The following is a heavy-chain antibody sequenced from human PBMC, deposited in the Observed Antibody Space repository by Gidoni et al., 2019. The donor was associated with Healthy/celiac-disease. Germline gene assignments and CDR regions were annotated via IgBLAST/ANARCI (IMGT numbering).Heavy chain of an antibody. Sequence: QVQLVESGGGVVQPGRSLRLSCAASGFTFSSYGMHWVRQAPGMGLEGWEVIWYDGSNKYDADSGKGRFTISRDNSKNTLYLQMNSLRAEDTAVYYCARDTNDWLVSYYFDYWGQGTLVTVSS. V-gene: IGHV3-33*01. CDR1: GFTFSSYG. D-gene: IGHD3-9*01. J-gene: IGHJ4*02. CDR2: IWYDGSNK. CDR3: ARDTNDWLVSYYFDY.